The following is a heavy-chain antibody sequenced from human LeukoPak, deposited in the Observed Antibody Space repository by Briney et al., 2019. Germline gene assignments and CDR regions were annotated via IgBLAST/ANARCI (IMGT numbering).Heavy chain of an antibody. V-gene: IGHV3-30*03. CDR1: GFTLSNYV. J-gene: IGHJ4*02. CDR3: ASLDRGNYHSFDY. CDR2: ISNDGNR. Sequence: GGSLRLSCAASGFTLSNYVLHWGRQAPGKGLEWVAAISNDGNRYYADSLEGRFTISRDNSRNILLLEINSLRAEDKAVYYCASLDRGNYHSFDYWGQGTLVTVSS. D-gene: IGHD1-7*01.